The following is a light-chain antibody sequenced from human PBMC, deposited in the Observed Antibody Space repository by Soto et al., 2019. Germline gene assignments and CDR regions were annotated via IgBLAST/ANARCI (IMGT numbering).Light chain of an antibody. Sequence: INQPPPAPSDSLGDGVTITRRASQTISSWLAWYQQKPGKAPKLLIYKASTLKSGVPSRFSGSGSGTEFTLTISSLQPDDFATYYCQQYNSYSEAFGQGTKVDIK. CDR3: QQYNSYSEA. J-gene: IGKJ1*01. CDR1: QTISSW. CDR2: KAS. V-gene: IGKV1-5*03.